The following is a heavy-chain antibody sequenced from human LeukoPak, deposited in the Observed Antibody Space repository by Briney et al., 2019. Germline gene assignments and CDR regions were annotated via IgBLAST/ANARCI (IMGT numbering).Heavy chain of an antibody. J-gene: IGHJ6*03. CDR1: GFTFSSYA. CDR2: ISGSGGST. Sequence: GGSLRPSCAASGFTFSSYAMSWVRQAPGKGLEWVSAISGSGGSTYYAYSVKGRFTISRDNSKNTLYLQMNSLRAEDTAVYYCARVRGLTTVINMGYYMDVWGKGTTVTVSS. D-gene: IGHD4-11*01. V-gene: IGHV3-23*01. CDR3: ARVRGLTTVINMGYYMDV.